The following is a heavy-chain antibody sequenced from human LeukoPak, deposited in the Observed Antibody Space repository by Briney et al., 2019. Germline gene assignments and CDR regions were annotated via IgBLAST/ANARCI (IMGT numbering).Heavy chain of an antibody. J-gene: IGHJ4*02. CDR1: GGSISRSSHY. V-gene: IGHV4-39*01. D-gene: IGHD1-26*01. CDR2: MYYSGST. CDR3: ARLGPYSGSATLWY. Sequence: SETLSLTCTVSGGSISRSSHYWGWIRQPPGKGLEWIGSMYYSGSTNYNPSLKSRVTISVDTSKNQLSLKLSSVTAADTAVYYCARLGPYSGSATLWYWGQGTLVTVSS.